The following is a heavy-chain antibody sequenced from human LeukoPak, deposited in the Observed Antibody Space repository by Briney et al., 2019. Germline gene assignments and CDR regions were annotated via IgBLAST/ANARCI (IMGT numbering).Heavy chain of an antibody. CDR1: GYSISSGYY. CDR3: ARLDKPGWFDP. Sequence: SETLSLTCTVSGYSISSGYYWGWIRQPPGKGLEWIGSIYHSGSTYYNPSLKSRVTISVDTSKNQFSLKLSSVTATDTAVYYCARLDKPGWFDPWGQGTLVTVSS. CDR2: IYHSGST. V-gene: IGHV4-38-2*02. D-gene: IGHD1-14*01. J-gene: IGHJ5*02.